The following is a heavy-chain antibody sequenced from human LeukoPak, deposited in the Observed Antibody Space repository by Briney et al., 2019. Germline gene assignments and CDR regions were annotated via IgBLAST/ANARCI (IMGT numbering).Heavy chain of an antibody. Sequence: GESLKISCKGSGYTFTSYWIIWVRQMPGKGLEWMGRIDPSDSYTNYSPSFEGHVTISADKSISTAYLQWSSLEASDTAMYYCARIGYGWDSVALYHHPMDGWGKGTTGTVS. CDR1: GYTFTSYW. J-gene: IGHJ6*04. CDR3: ARIGYGWDSVALYHHPMDG. CDR2: IDPSDSYT. D-gene: IGHD3-16*01. V-gene: IGHV5-10-1*01.